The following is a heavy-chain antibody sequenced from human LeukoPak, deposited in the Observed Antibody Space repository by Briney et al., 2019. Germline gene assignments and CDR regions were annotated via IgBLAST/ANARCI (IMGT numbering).Heavy chain of an antibody. CDR1: GFTLSGYA. CDR2: ITTSGDNA. CDR3: ARDHDNFFDY. Sequence: PGGSLRLSCAASGFTLSGYAMSWVRQAPGKGLEWVSAITTSGDNAYYVDSVKGRFTMSRDNSKNTLYLQMNSLGADDTVVYYCARDHDNFFDYWGQGTLVSVST. V-gene: IGHV3-23*01. D-gene: IGHD3-9*01. J-gene: IGHJ4*02.